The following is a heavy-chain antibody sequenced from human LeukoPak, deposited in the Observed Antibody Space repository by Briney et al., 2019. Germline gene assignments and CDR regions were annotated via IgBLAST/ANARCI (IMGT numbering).Heavy chain of an antibody. CDR3: ARGVSHRNFDWLFY. CDR2: INDSGST. CDR1: GGSFRGYY. Sequence: PSETLSLTCAVYGGSFRGYYWSWIRQPPGKGLEWMGEINDSGSTHYNTSLNSRVTISVDTSKNQVYLKLSSVTAADTAIYYCARGVSHRNFDWLFYWGQGTLVTVSS. V-gene: IGHV4-34*01. D-gene: IGHD3-9*01. J-gene: IGHJ4*02.